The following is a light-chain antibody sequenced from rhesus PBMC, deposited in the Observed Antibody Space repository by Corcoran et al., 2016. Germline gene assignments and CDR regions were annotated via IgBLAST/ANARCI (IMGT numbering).Light chain of an antibody. CDR1: QGISSW. Sequence: DIQMTQSPSSLSASVGDRVTITCRASQGISSWLAWYQQKPGKAPKLLIYKASILQSGVPSRVRGSGSGTDFTLTINRLQPADFATYYCHHYNRALWTFGQGTKVAI. CDR2: KAS. V-gene: IGKV1-21*01. J-gene: IGKJ1*01. CDR3: HHYNRALWT.